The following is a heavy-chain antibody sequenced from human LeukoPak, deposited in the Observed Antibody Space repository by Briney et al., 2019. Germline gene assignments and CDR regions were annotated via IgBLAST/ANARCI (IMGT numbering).Heavy chain of an antibody. CDR3: ARPQRGYYYYGMDV. Sequence: GGSLRLSCAASGFTFSSYAMHWVRQAPGKGLEYVSAISSNGGTTYYANSVKGRFTISRDNSKNTLYLQMGSLRAEDMALYYCARPQRGYYYYGMDVWGQGTTVTVSS. D-gene: IGHD3-16*01. CDR2: ISSNGGTT. V-gene: IGHV3-64*01. J-gene: IGHJ6*02. CDR1: GFTFSSYA.